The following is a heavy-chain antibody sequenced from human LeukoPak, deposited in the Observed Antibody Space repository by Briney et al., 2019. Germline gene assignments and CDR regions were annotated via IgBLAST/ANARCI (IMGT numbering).Heavy chain of an antibody. J-gene: IGHJ4*02. CDR3: ARVVYSSVGFDY. D-gene: IGHD6-25*01. CDR2: ISYNGGYR. Sequence: SGRSLRLSCTASGFTFTTYGLHWVRQAPGKGLEWVAVISYNGGYRYYADSVKGRFTISRDDSKNTLFLQMNSLRAEDTAVYYCARVVYSSVGFDYWGQGTLVTVSS. V-gene: IGHV3-33*05. CDR1: GFTFTTYG.